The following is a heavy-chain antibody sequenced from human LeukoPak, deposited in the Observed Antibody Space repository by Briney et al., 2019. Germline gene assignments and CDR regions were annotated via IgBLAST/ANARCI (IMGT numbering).Heavy chain of an antibody. V-gene: IGHV3-30*02. CDR1: GFTFRSYG. Sequence: GSLRLSCAASGFTFRSYGMHWVRQAPGKGLEWVTFIRYDGSKKYYADSVKGRFTISRGNSKNTLYLQMNSLRAEDTAVYYCAKAYNWNDGDAFDIWGQGTMVTVSS. CDR3: AKAYNWNDGDAFDI. CDR2: IRYDGSKK. D-gene: IGHD1-20*01. J-gene: IGHJ3*02.